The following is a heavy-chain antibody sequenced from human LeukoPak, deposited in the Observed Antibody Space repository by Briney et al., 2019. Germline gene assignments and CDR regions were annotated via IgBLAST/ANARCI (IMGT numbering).Heavy chain of an antibody. D-gene: IGHD2-8*01. V-gene: IGHV4-34*01. CDR1: GGSFSGYY. J-gene: IGHJ5*02. CDR2: INHSGST. CDR3: ARGRRIVLMVYAIAWFDP. Sequence: TSETLSLTCAVYGGSFSGYYWSWIRQPPGKGLEWIGEINHSGSTNYNPSLKSRVTISVDTSKNQFSLKLSSVTAADTAAYYCARGRRIVLMVYAIAWFDPWGQGTLVTVSS.